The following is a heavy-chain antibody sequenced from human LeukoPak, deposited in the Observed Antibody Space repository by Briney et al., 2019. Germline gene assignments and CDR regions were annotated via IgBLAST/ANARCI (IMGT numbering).Heavy chain of an antibody. Sequence: GGSLRLSCAASGFTLSSYWMSWVRQAPGKGLEWVSGISGSGGSTYYADSVKGRFTISRDNSKNTLYLQMNSLRAEDTAVYYCAKDGMSSGNYFGYWGQGTLVTVSS. CDR3: AKDGMSSGNYFGY. CDR1: GFTLSSYW. D-gene: IGHD1-26*01. CDR2: ISGSGGST. V-gene: IGHV3-23*01. J-gene: IGHJ4*02.